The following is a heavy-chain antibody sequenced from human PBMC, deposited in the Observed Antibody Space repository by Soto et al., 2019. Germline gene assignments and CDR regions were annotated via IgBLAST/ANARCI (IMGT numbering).Heavy chain of an antibody. CDR3: ARAGGIAVAGTPFDY. D-gene: IGHD6-19*01. J-gene: IGHJ4*02. Sequence: QVQLVQSGAEVKKPGASVKVSCKASGYTFTSYGISWVRQAPGQGLEWMGWISAYNGNTNYAQKLQGRVTMTTDTSTSIAYMGLRGLGSDDTAVYYCARAGGIAVAGTPFDYWGQGTLVTVSS. CDR1: GYTFTSYG. CDR2: ISAYNGNT. V-gene: IGHV1-18*01.